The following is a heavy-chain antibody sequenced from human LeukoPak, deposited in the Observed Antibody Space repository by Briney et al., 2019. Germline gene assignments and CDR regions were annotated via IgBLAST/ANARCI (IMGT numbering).Heavy chain of an antibody. J-gene: IGHJ4*02. V-gene: IGHV1-2*02. Sequence: GASVKVSCKASGYTFTGYYMHWVRQAPGQGLEWMGWINPNSGGTNYAQKFQGRVTMTRDTSISTAYMELSRLRSDDTAVYYCARMTHCGVDCYYYFDYWGQGTLVTVSS. CDR1: GYTFTGYY. CDR3: ARMTHCGVDCYYYFDY. CDR2: INPNSGGT. D-gene: IGHD2-21*02.